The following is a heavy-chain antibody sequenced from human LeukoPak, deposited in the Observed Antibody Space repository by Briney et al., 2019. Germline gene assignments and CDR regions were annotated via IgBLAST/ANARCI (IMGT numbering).Heavy chain of an antibody. Sequence: SETLSLTCAVYGGSFSGYYWSWIRQPPGKGLEWIGEINHSGSTNYNPPLKSRVTISVDTSKNQFSLKLSSVTAADTAVYYCARAGWRGSGYSLDYWGQGTLVTVSS. CDR3: ARAGWRGSGYSLDY. CDR2: INHSGST. CDR1: GGSFSGYY. V-gene: IGHV4-34*01. D-gene: IGHD3-22*01. J-gene: IGHJ4*02.